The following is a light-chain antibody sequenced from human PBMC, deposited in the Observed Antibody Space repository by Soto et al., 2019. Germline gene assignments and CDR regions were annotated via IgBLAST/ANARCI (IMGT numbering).Light chain of an antibody. J-gene: IGLJ2*01. CDR3: CSYATPRL. CDR2: EVS. Sequence: QSVLTQPASVSGSPGQSITISCTGTSSDVGSYDLVSWYQQHPDKAPKLLLFEVSKRPSGVSTRFSGSKSGNTASLTISGLQPEDEADYYCCSYATPRLFGGGTKLTVL. V-gene: IGLV2-23*02. CDR1: SSDVGSYDL.